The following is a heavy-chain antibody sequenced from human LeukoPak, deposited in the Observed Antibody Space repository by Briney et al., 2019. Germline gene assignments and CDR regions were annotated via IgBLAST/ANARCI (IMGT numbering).Heavy chain of an antibody. V-gene: IGHV3-23*01. CDR2: ISSGGHKT. CDR1: GITFKNYA. J-gene: IGHJ3*01. D-gene: IGHD4-17*01. Sequence: GGSLRLSCAVSGITFKNYAMSWVRQAPGKGLEWVSGISSGGHKTYYADSVKGRFTISRDNSKNTLYLQMNSLRVEDTAIYYCARDPNGDYVGAFDFWGQGTMVTVSS. CDR3: ARDPNGDYVGAFDF.